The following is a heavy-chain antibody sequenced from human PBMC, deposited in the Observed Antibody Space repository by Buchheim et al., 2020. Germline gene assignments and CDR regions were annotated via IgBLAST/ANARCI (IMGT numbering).Heavy chain of an antibody. D-gene: IGHD1-26*01. CDR3: ARNRWETWFDP. Sequence: QVQLQESGPGLVKPSQTLSLTCTVSGGSISSGSYYWSWIRQPAGKGLEWIGRIYTSGSTNYNPSLKSRVTISVDRSKNQFSLKLSSVTAADTAVYYCARNRWETWFDPWGQGTL. V-gene: IGHV4-61*02. J-gene: IGHJ5*02. CDR1: GGSISSGSYY. CDR2: IYTSGST.